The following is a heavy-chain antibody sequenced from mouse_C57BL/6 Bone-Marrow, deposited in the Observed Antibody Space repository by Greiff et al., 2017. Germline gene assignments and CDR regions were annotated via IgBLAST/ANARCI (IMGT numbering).Heavy chain of an antibody. CDR2: ISSGSSTI. V-gene: IGHV5-17*01. CDR1: GFTFSDYG. Sequence: EVKLVESGGGLVKPGGSLKLSCAASGFTFSDYGMHWVRQAPEKGLEWVAYISSGSSTIYYADTVKGRFTISRDNAKNTLFLQMTSLRSEDTAMYYCARPPPYYDYDVGYFDVWGTGTTVTVSS. D-gene: IGHD2-4*01. J-gene: IGHJ1*03. CDR3: ARPPPYYDYDVGYFDV.